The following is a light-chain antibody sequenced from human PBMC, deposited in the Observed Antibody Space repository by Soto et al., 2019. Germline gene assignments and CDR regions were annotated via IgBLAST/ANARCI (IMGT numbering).Light chain of an antibody. CDR2: GAS. CDR1: QSLSNT. Sequence: NVLTQSPWTLSLSPGERATLSCRASQSLSNTFLSWYQQKPGQAPRLLMYGASTRATGIPARFSGSGSGTEFTLTISSLQSEDLAVYYCQQYNNWPQTFGQGTKVDNK. CDR3: QQYNNWPQT. J-gene: IGKJ1*01. V-gene: IGKV3-15*01.